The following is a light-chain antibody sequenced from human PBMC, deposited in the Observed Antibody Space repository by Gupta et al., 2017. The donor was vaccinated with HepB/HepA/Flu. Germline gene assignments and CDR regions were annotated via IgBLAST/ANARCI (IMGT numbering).Light chain of an antibody. Sequence: ILLPHSPVTLSLSPGEGATLSCRSRQSVSNYLDWYQQKPGQAPRLLIYEASNTPAGIPARFSGSGSGTDFTLTISSLEPEDFAVYYCQKRSSLFTFGPGTKVDIK. CDR3: QKRSSLFT. V-gene: IGKV3-11*01. CDR1: QSVSNY. J-gene: IGKJ3*01. CDR2: EAS.